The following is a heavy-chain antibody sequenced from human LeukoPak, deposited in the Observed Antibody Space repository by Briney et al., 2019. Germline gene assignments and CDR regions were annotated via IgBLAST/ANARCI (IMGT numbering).Heavy chain of an antibody. J-gene: IGHJ4*02. V-gene: IGHV3-7*01. Sequence: QPGGSLRLSCEPSGFFFSNYWMTWVRQAPGKGLDWVATLNEDGSKTYYADSVRGRFTISRDNTKNSVYLQMNSLRAEDTALHYCTITHDFWGLGTMVTVSS. CDR2: LNEDGSKT. CDR3: TITHDF. CDR1: GFFFSNYW.